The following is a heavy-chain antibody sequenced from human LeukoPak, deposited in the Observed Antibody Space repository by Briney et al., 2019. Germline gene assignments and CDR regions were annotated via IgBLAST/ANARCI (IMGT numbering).Heavy chain of an antibody. CDR2: INPNSGGT. V-gene: IGHV1-2*02. J-gene: IGHJ6*03. Sequence: GASVKVSCKASGYTFTGYYMHWVRQAPGQGLEWMGWINPNSGGTNYAQKFQGRVTMTRDTSISTAYMELSRLRSDDTAVYYCAKGSFHLGYCSSTSCYRYYMDVWGKGTTVT. CDR1: GYTFTGYY. D-gene: IGHD2-2*01. CDR3: AKGSFHLGYCSSTSCYRYYMDV.